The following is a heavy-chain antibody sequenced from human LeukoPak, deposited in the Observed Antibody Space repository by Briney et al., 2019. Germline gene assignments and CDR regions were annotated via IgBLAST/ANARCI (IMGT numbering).Heavy chain of an antibody. D-gene: IGHD6-19*01. CDR2: IIPIFGTA. CDR1: GGTFSSYA. V-gene: IGHV1-69*13. Sequence: GASVKVPCKASGGTFSSYAISWVRQAPGQGLEWMGGIIPIFGTANYAQKFQGRVTITADESTSTAYMELSSLRSGDTAVYYCARKYSSGWYDYWGQGTLVTVSS. CDR3: ARKYSSGWYDY. J-gene: IGHJ4*02.